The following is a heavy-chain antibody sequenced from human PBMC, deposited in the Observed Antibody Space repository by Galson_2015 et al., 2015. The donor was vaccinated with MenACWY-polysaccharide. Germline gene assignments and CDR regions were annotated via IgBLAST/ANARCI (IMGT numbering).Heavy chain of an antibody. CDR2: ISSDGDDK. V-gene: IGHV3-30-3*01. CDR3: VRDGGGGNGWYWFDT. D-gene: IGHD6-19*01. J-gene: IGHJ5*02. CDR1: GFNFNIHT. Sequence: SLRLSCAAAGFNFNIHTMHWVRQAPGKGLEWVALISSDGDDKYYADSVKGRFTISRDNHKNMVCLEMNSLRAEDTDVYYCVRDGGGGNGWYWFDTWGQRTRVTVSS.